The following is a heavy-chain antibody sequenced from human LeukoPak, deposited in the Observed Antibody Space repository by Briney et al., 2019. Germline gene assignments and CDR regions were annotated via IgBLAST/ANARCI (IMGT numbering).Heavy chain of an antibody. J-gene: IGHJ4*02. Sequence: PGRSLRLSCAASGFTFDDYAMHWVRQAPGKGLEGVSGISWNSGSIGYADSLKGRFTISRDNSKTSLYLQMSSLRAEDTALYYCAKEPTPYDSSFGLDYWGQGTLVTVSS. CDR2: ISWNSGSI. V-gene: IGHV3-9*01. CDR3: AKEPTPYDSSFGLDY. D-gene: IGHD3-22*01. CDR1: GFTFDDYA.